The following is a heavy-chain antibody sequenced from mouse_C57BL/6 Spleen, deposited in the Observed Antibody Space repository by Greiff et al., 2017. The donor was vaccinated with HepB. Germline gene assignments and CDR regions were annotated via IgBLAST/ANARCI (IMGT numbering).Heavy chain of an antibody. J-gene: IGHJ2*01. V-gene: IGHV1-54*01. D-gene: IGHD3-2*02. CDR2: INPGSGGT. Sequence: VKVVESGAELVRPGTSVKVSCKASGYAFTNYLIEWVKQRPGQGLEWIGVINPGSGGTNYNEKFKGKATLTADKSSSTAYMQLSSLTSEDSAVYFCAKTAQALFDYWGQGTTLTVSS. CDR3: AKTAQALFDY. CDR1: GYAFTNYL.